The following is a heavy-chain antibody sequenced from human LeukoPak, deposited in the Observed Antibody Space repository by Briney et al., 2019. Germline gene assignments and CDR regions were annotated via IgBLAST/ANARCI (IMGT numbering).Heavy chain of an antibody. CDR3: ARRNAMDV. CDR1: GFNFNTH. V-gene: IGHV3-7*03. J-gene: IGHJ6*02. Sequence: GGTLRLSCAASGFNFNTHMHWVRQAPGKGLEWVANINRDGSERYYVDSVKGRFTISRDDAKSSLYLQMNSLRAEDTAVYYCARRNAMDVWGQGTTVIVFS. CDR2: INRDGSER.